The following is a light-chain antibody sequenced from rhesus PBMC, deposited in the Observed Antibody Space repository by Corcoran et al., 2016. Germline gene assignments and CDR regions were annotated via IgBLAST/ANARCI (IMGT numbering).Light chain of an antibody. CDR3: QQGKSIPFT. CDR2: RTS. Sequence: EIVLTQSPTSMAVSQGERVTISCTASSSVSTSYLHWYQQKPGFPPRLLVYRTSSLASGVPARFSGRGSGTSYSRPISGMEAEDAANYYCQQGKSIPFTFGPGTKLDIK. V-gene: IGKV3-42*01. J-gene: IGKJ3*01. CDR1: SSVSTS.